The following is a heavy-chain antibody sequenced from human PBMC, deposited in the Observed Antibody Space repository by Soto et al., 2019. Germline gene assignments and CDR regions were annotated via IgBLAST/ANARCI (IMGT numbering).Heavy chain of an antibody. J-gene: IGHJ4*02. CDR3: AKRPAYGGYYFDY. D-gene: IGHD4-17*01. CDR1: GFTFSSNA. CDR2: ISEGGGKT. V-gene: IGHV3-23*01. Sequence: GGSLRLSCAASGFTFSSNAMSWVRQAPGKGLEWISAISEGGGKTYYADSVKGRFTISRDNSKNTLDLQMNSLRAEDTALYYCAKRPAYGGYYFDYWGQGTQVTVSS.